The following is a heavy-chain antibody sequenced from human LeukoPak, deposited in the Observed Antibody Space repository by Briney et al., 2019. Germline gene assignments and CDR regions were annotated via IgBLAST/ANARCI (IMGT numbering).Heavy chain of an antibody. CDR3: AKESADYYYDSSGYYSEAVDY. CDR2: ISDSAVGT. D-gene: IGHD3-22*01. CDR1: GFTFSNYA. V-gene: IGHV3-23*01. J-gene: IGHJ4*02. Sequence: GGSLRLSCATSGFTFSNYAMSWVRQAPGKGLEWVSIISDSAVGTYYTDSVKGRFTISRDNSKNTLYLQMNSLRAEDTAVYYCAKESADYYYDSSGYYSEAVDYWGQGTLVTVSS.